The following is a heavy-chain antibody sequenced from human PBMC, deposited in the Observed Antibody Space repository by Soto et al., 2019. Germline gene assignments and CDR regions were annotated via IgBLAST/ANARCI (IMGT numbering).Heavy chain of an antibody. Sequence: ASVKVSCKASGYTFTSYDINWVRQATGQGIEWMGWMNPNSGNTGYAQKFQGRVTMTRNTSISTAYMELSSLRSEDTAVYYCARGRVVVVPAAIPYYYYYMDVWGKGTTVTVSS. J-gene: IGHJ6*03. V-gene: IGHV1-8*01. D-gene: IGHD2-2*01. CDR2: MNPNSGNT. CDR1: GYTFTSYD. CDR3: ARGRVVVVPAAIPYYYYYMDV.